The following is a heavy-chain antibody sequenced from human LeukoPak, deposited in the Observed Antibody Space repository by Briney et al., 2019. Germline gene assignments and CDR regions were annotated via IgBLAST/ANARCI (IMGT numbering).Heavy chain of an antibody. V-gene: IGHV3-30*18. CDR2: ISYDGSNK. CDR1: GFTFSSYG. D-gene: IGHD3-3*01. Sequence: GGSLRLSCAASGFTFSSYGMHWVRQAPGKGLEWVAVISYDGSNKYYADSVKGRFTISRDNSKNTLYLQMNSLRAEDTAVYYCAKDTYGYEDYWGQGTLVTVSS. CDR3: AKDTYGYEDY. J-gene: IGHJ4*02.